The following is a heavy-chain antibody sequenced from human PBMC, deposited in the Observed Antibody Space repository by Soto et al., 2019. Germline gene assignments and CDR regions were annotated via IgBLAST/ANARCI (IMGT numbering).Heavy chain of an antibody. CDR3: ASCGDYVSYDAFEI. Sequence: QVQLVQSGAEVKKPGSSVKVSCKASGGTFSSYAINWVRQAPGQGLEWMGGIIPVFGTANYAQKFQGRVTITADESTSTSYMELSRLSSEDAAVYYCASCGDYVSYDAFEIWGQGTMVTVSS. V-gene: IGHV1-69*12. CDR1: GGTFSSYA. J-gene: IGHJ3*02. D-gene: IGHD2-21*02. CDR2: IIPVFGTA.